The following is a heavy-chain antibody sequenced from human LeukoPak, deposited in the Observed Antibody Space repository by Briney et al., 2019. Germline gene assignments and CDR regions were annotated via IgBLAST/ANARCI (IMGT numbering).Heavy chain of an antibody. J-gene: IGHJ4*02. CDR3: ARSPLPRHCSGGSCYLGGCDY. CDR2: ISYDGSNK. CDR1: GFTFSSYA. D-gene: IGHD2-15*01. V-gene: IGHV3-30-3*01. Sequence: GGSLRLSCAASGFTFSSYAMHWVRQAPGKGLEWVAVISYDGSNKYYADSVKGRFTISGGNSKNTLYLQMNSLRAEDTAVYYCARSPLPRHCSGGSCYLGGCDYWGQGTLVTVSS.